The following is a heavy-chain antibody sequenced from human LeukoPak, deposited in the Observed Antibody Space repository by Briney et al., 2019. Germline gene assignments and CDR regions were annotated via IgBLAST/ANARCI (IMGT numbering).Heavy chain of an antibody. CDR1: GFTVSSNY. CDR2: IYSGGSR. J-gene: IGHJ4*02. Sequence: QAGGSLRLSCAASGFTVSSNYMSWVRQAPGKGLEWVSIIYSGGSRYYADSVKGRFTISRDNSKNTLYLQMNTLRAEDTAVYYCARYKTAGDYFDYWGQGTLVTVSS. V-gene: IGHV3-53*01. CDR3: ARYKTAGDYFDY. D-gene: IGHD2-21*02.